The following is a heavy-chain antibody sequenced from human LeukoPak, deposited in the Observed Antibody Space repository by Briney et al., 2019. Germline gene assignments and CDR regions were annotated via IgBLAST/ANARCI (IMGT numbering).Heavy chain of an antibody. CDR2: MNGDGSLT. D-gene: IGHD2-15*01. CDR3: ARDGSATTPLDH. CDR1: GFTLSNYW. Sequence: GGSLRLSCAASGFTLSNYWMHWVRQAPGKGLVWVSLMNGDGSLTTYAGSVKGRFTISSDNAKNTLYLQMNRLRAEDTAVYYCARDGSATTPLDHWGQGTLVTVSS. V-gene: IGHV3-74*01. J-gene: IGHJ4*02.